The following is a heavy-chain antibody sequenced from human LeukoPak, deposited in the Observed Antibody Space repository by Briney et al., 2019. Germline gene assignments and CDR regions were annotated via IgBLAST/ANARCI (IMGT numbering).Heavy chain of an antibody. Sequence: PGGSLRLSCAASGFTFDDYAMHWVRQAPGKGLEWVSGISWNSGSIGYADSVKGRFTISRDNAKNTLYLQMKSLRAEDTAVYYCVRDWDHYDSDSWGQGTLVTVSS. V-gene: IGHV3-9*01. CDR3: VRDWDHYDSDS. CDR1: GFTFDDYA. J-gene: IGHJ5*01. CDR2: ISWNSGSI. D-gene: IGHD3-16*01.